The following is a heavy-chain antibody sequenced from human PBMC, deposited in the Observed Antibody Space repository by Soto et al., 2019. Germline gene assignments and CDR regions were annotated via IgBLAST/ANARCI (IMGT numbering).Heavy chain of an antibody. Sequence: QLQLVQSGAELQKPGASVKVSCKASGYTFTYYYMHWVRQVPGQGLEWLGMINPSGGATTYAQRFQGRVTVTRDTSTSTVYLELGRLRSDDTAVYYCARVEASVVTLGWGPFKYWGQGTLVTVSS. J-gene: IGHJ1*01. CDR2: INPSGGAT. CDR1: GYTFTYYY. V-gene: IGHV1-46*01. CDR3: ARVEASVVTLGWGPFKY. D-gene: IGHD2-21*02.